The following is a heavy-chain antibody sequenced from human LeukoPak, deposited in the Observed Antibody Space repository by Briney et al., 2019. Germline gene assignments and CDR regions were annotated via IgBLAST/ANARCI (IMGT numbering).Heavy chain of an antibody. D-gene: IGHD1-14*01. CDR2: ISYDGSNK. CDR3: AKDFSSRFQWEPIGAFDI. J-gene: IGHJ3*02. V-gene: IGHV3-30*04. CDR1: GFTFSSYA. Sequence: GGSLRLSCAASGFTFSSYAMHWVRQAPGKGLEWVAVISYDGSNKYYADSVKGRFTISRDNSKNTLYLQMNSLRAEDTAVYYCAKDFSSRFQWEPIGAFDIWGQGTMVTVSS.